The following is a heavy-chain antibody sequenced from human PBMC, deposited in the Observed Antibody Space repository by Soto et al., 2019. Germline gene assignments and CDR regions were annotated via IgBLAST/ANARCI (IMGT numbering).Heavy chain of an antibody. CDR3: ERVWRGPGNSAYYYYYMDV. CDR2: INSDGSST. CDR1: GFIFSNSW. Sequence: GGSLRLSCAASGFIFSNSWMHWVRQAPGKGLVWVSRINSDGSSTDYSDSVKGRFTISRDNAKNTLFLQMTSLGAEDTALFFFERVWRGPGNSAYYYYYMDVGGKGTTVTVSS. D-gene: IGHD3-3*01. J-gene: IGHJ6*03. V-gene: IGHV3-74*01.